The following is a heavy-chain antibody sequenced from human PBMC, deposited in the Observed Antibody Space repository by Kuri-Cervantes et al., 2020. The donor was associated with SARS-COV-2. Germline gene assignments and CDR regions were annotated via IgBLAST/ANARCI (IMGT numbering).Heavy chain of an antibody. V-gene: IGHV1-18*01. J-gene: IGHJ6*02. Sequence: ASVKVSCKASGYTFTSYGISWVRQAPGQGLEWMGWISAYNGNTNYAQKFQGRVTITADKSTSTAYMELSSLRSEDTAVYYCARDSRVVVTAPLLEDYYYYGMDVWGQGTTVTVSS. D-gene: IGHD2-21*02. CDR3: ARDSRVVVTAPLLEDYYYYGMDV. CDR1: GYTFTSYG. CDR2: ISAYNGNT.